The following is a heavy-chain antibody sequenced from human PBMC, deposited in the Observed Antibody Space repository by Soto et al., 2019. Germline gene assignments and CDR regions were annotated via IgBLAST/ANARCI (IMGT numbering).Heavy chain of an antibody. CDR3: AKNQGVELVPLATVDWFDP. Sequence: PGESLKISCAASGFIFVNFGMSWVRQAPGKGLEWISSISGSGFKKYYADSVKGRFTISRDNSKSTVYLELNNLSAEDTAVYHCAKNQGVELVPLATVDWFDPWGQGSVVTVSS. D-gene: IGHD1-26*01. J-gene: IGHJ5*02. CDR1: GFIFVNFG. CDR2: ISGSGFKK. V-gene: IGHV3-23*01.